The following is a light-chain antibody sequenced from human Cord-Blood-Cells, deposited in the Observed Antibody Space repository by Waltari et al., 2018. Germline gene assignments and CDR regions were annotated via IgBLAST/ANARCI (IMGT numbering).Light chain of an antibody. J-gene: IGLJ3*02. V-gene: IGLV3-21*03. Sequence: SYVLTQPPSVSVAPGKTARITCGGNNIGSKSVHWYQQKPGQAPVLVVYDDSDRPSGIPERFAGSNSGNTATLTISRGEAGDEADYFCQVWDSSSDHWVFGGGTKLTVL. CDR1: NIGSKS. CDR3: QVWDSSSDHWV. CDR2: DDS.